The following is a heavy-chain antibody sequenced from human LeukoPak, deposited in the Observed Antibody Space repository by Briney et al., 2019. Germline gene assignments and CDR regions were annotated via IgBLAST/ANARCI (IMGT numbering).Heavy chain of an antibody. CDR1: GYTFTSYG. CDR3: ARGRRPYYYDSSGYPKHDAFDI. D-gene: IGHD3-22*01. CDR2: ISAYNGNT. V-gene: IGHV1-18*01. Sequence: GASVKVSCKASGYTFTSYGISWVRQAPGQGLEWMGWISAYNGNTNYAQKLQGRVTMTTDTSTSTAYMELRSLRSDDTAVYYCARGRRPYYYDSSGYPKHDAFDIWGQGTMVTVSS. J-gene: IGHJ3*02.